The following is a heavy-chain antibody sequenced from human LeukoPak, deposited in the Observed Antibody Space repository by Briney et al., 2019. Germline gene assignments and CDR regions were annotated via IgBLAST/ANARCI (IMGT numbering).Heavy chain of an antibody. J-gene: IGHJ4*02. Sequence: GGSRRLSCAASGFTFSSYGMHWVRQAPGKGQEWVAVISDDGSNKYYADSVKGRFTISRDNSKNPLYLQMNSLRAEDTAVYYCARSILWFGELSPPIFDYWGQGTLVTVSP. V-gene: IGHV3-30*03. CDR2: ISDDGSNK. CDR1: GFTFSSYG. D-gene: IGHD3-10*01. CDR3: ARSILWFGELSPPIFDY.